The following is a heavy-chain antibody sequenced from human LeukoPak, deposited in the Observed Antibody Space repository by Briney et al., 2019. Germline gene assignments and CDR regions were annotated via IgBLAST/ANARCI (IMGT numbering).Heavy chain of an antibody. CDR1: GGSISGYY. V-gene: IGHV4-34*01. Sequence: SETLSLTCAVYGGSISGYYWSWIRQPPGKGLEWIGEINHSGSTNYNPSLKSRITISVDTSNNQFSLNLSSVTAADTAVYYCARHAGQWPAFHGFDIWGQGTMVTVSS. CDR3: ARHAGQWPAFHGFDI. CDR2: INHSGST. J-gene: IGHJ3*02. D-gene: IGHD6-19*01.